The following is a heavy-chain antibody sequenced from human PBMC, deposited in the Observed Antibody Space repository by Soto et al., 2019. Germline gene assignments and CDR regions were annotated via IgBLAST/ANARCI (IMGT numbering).Heavy chain of an antibody. CDR2: INHSGST. J-gene: IGHJ4*02. V-gene: IGHV4-34*01. D-gene: IGHD2-2*01. CDR3: ASSTSSYDY. CDR1: GGSFSGYY. Sequence: SETLSLTCAVYGGSFSGYYWSWIRQPPGKGLEWIGEINHSGSTNYNPSLKSRVTISVDTSKNQFSLKLGSVTAADTAVYYCASSTSSYDYWGQGTLVTVSS.